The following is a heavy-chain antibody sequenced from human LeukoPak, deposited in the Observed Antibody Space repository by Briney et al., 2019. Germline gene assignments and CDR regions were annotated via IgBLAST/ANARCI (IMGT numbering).Heavy chain of an antibody. CDR2: ISSSSSTI. J-gene: IGHJ4*02. D-gene: IGHD6-19*01. V-gene: IGHV3-48*01. CDR1: GFTFSSYS. CDR3: ATLYSSGSPFSD. Sequence: GGSLRLSCAASGFTFSSYSMNWVRQAPGKGLEWVSYISSSSSTIYYADSVKGRFTISRDNAKNSLYLQMNSLRAEDTAVYYCATLYSSGSPFSDWGQGTLVTVSS.